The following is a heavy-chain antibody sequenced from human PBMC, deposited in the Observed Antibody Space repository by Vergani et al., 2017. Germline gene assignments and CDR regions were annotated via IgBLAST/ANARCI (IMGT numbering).Heavy chain of an antibody. CDR3: AKTHDFSSLYSSYNWFDP. CDR2: IYAGDSDV. CDR1: GYSITKYW. J-gene: IGHJ5*02. Sequence: EVQLVQSGAEVKKPGESLKISCQGSGYSITKYWIAWVRHRPGKGLEWMGIIYAGDSDVRYSPSFQGQVTMSVDKSLSTAYLQWSSLKASDTATYYCAKTHDFSSLYSSYNWFDPWGQGTQVTVSS. D-gene: IGHD3-3*01. V-gene: IGHV5-51*03.